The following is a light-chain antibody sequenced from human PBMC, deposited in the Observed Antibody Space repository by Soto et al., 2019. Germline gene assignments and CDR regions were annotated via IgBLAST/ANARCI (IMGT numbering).Light chain of an antibody. J-gene: IGLJ1*01. V-gene: IGLV2-23*01. CDR2: EGS. CDR1: SSDVGSYNL. Sequence: LTQPASVSGSPGQSINISCTGTSSDVGSYNLVSWYQQHPGKAPKLMIYEGSKRPSGVSNRFSGSKSGNTASLTISGLQAEDEADYYCCSYAGSPFVFGTGTKVTVL. CDR3: CSYAGSPFV.